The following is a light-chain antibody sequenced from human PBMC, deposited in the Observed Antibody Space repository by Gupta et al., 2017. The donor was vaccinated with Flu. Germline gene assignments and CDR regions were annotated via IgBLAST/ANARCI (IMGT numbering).Light chain of an antibody. Sequence: GDRVTITCRASQSISTYLNWYQQKPGKAPNLLIYGASSLQSGVPSRFSGSGSGTDFTLIISTLQPEDFATYYCQQSYSTPITFGQGTRLEIK. CDR1: QSISTY. CDR2: GAS. J-gene: IGKJ5*01. CDR3: QQSYSTPIT. V-gene: IGKV1-39*01.